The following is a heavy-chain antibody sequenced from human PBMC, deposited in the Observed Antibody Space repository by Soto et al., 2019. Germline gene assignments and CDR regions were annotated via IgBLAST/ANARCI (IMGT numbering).Heavy chain of an antibody. Sequence: GGSLRLSCAASGFTFSSYSVNWVRQAPGKGLEWVSLISNSGSDIYYADSVKGRFTISRDNSKNTLYLQMNSLRAEDTAVYYCVKERTAKTATEFDYWGQGTLVTVSS. D-gene: IGHD2-21*02. J-gene: IGHJ4*02. CDR3: VKERTAKTATEFDY. CDR2: ISNSGSDI. CDR1: GFTFSSYS. V-gene: IGHV3-21*01.